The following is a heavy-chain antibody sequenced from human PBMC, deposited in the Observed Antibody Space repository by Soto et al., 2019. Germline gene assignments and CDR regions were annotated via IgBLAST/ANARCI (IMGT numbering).Heavy chain of an antibody. CDR1: GYSFTSYW. V-gene: IGHV5-51*01. CDR3: ARQIHCSSTSCYSGGNYYYYYGMDV. D-gene: IGHD2-2*01. J-gene: IGHJ6*02. CDR2: IYPGDSDT. Sequence: PGESLKISCKGSGYSFTSYWIGWVRQMPWKGLEWMGIIYPGDSDTRYSPSFQGQVTISADKSISTAYLQWSSLKASDTAMYYCARQIHCSSTSCYSGGNYYYYYGMDVWGQGTTVTVSS.